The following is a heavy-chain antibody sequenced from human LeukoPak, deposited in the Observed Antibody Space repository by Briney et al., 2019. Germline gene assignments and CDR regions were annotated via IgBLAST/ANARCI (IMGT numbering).Heavy chain of an antibody. J-gene: IGHJ4*02. Sequence: PSETLSLTCTVSGYSINSGYYWGWIRQPPGKGLGWIGSIYHSGSTYYNQSLKSRATISVDTSKNQFSLKLSSVTAATTARYYCASGLKVRAPFDSWGQRNLVTVSS. CDR2: IYHSGST. CDR3: ASGLKVRAPFDS. CDR1: GYSINSGYY. V-gene: IGHV4-38-2*02.